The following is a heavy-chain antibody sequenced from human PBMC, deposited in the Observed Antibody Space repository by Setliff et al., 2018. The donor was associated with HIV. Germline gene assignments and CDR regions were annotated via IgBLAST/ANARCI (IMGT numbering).Heavy chain of an antibody. CDR1: GGSISTTNW. D-gene: IGHD6-6*01. CDR3: TRDMSSSSHY. J-gene: IGHJ4*02. Sequence: SETLSLTCAASGGSISTTNWWSWVRQPPGKGLEWIGEVYHSGSTNYNPSLKSRVTISVDKSKNQFSLKLSSLTAADSAVYYCTRDMSSSSHYWGQGMLVTVSS. CDR2: VYHSGST. V-gene: IGHV4-4*02.